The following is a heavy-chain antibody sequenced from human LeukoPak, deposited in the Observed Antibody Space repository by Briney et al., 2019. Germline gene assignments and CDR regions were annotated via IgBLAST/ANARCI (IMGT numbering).Heavy chain of an antibody. J-gene: IGHJ4*02. CDR1: GGSIISYY. V-gene: IGHV4-59*01. Sequence: SETLSLTCTVSGGSIISYYWSWIRQPPGKGLECIGNIYYSGSTNYNPSLKSRVTISVDTSKNQFSLKLSSVTAADTAVYYCARGYGSGWYFDYWGQGALVTVSS. D-gene: IGHD6-19*01. CDR3: ARGYGSGWYFDY. CDR2: IYYSGST.